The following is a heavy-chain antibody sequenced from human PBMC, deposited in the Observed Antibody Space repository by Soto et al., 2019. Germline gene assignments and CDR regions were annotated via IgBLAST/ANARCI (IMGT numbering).Heavy chain of an antibody. CDR1: GYSFTSYW. CDR2: IYPGDSDT. J-gene: IGHJ4*02. CDR3: ARHPQFPPYSSSWPDY. D-gene: IGHD6-13*01. V-gene: IGHV5-51*01. Sequence: PGESLKISCKGSGYSFTSYWIGWVRQMPGKGLEWMGIIYPGDSDTRYSPSFQGQVTISADKSISTAYLQWSSLKASDTAMYYCARHPQFPPYSSSWPDYWGQGTLVTVSS.